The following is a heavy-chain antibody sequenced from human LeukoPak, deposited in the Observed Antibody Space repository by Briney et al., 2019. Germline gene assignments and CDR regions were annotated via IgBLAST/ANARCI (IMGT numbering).Heavy chain of an antibody. CDR1: GFTFSSYG. Sequence: GGSLRLSCAASGFTFSSYGMHWVRQAPGKGLEWVAFIRYDGSNKYYADSVKGRFTISRDNSKNTLYLQMNSLRAEDTAVYYCAKARIAVAGSPKDWGQGTLVTVSS. V-gene: IGHV3-30*02. CDR2: IRYDGSNK. D-gene: IGHD6-19*01. J-gene: IGHJ4*02. CDR3: AKARIAVAGSPKD.